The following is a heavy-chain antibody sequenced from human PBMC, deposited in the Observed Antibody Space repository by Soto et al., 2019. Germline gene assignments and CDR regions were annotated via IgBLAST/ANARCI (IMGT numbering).Heavy chain of an antibody. V-gene: IGHV3-23*01. D-gene: IGHD2-15*01. CDR2: ISGRGGNT. Sequence: SLRLRCTASGVTLRRCTVILCPQAPGEGVGWVSAISGRGGNTLLPDPRKGRVPNPRDNSKNTLYLQMNSLRAEDTAVYYCAKVVDIVVVVAATEFVYWGHGT. CDR1: GVTLRRCT. J-gene: IGHJ4*01. CDR3: AKVVDIVVVVAATEFVY.